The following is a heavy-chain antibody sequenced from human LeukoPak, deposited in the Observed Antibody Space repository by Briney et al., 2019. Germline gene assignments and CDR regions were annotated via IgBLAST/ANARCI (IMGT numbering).Heavy chain of an antibody. D-gene: IGHD5-12*01. Sequence: SETLSLTCTVSGGSISSYYWSWIRQPPGKGLEWIGYIYYSGSTNYNPSLKSRVTISVDTSKNQFSLKLSSVTAADTVVYYCARHEEVATILSPFDYWGQGTLVTVSS. V-gene: IGHV4-59*08. CDR2: IYYSGST. CDR1: GGSISSYY. CDR3: ARHEEVATILSPFDY. J-gene: IGHJ4*02.